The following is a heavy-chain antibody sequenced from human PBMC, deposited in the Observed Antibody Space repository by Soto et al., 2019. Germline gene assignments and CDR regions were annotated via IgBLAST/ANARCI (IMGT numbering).Heavy chain of an antibody. Sequence: ITLRESGPTLVKPTQTLTLTCTFSGFSLNTRGVGVGWIRQPPGKALEWLALIYWDDDRRYSPSLKNRLTITRDTPRNQVVLKMSNMHSVDTATYSCAHPRWCNGSGFSHFDYWGQGILVPVSS. V-gene: IGHV2-5*02. CDR3: AHPRWCNGSGFSHFDY. CDR1: GFSLNTRGVG. J-gene: IGHJ4*02. D-gene: IGHD3-22*01. CDR2: IYWDDDR.